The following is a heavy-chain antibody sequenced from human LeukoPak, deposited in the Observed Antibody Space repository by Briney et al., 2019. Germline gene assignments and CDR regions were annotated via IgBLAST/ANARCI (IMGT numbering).Heavy chain of an antibody. J-gene: IGHJ4*02. CDR3: ATENRVVPAASDY. CDR2: FDPEDGET. Sequence: ASVKVSCKASGGTFSSYAMHWVRQAPGKGLEWMGGFDPEDGETIYAQKFQGRVTMTEDTSTDTAYMELSSLRSEDTAVYYCATENRVVPAASDYWGQGTLVTVSS. CDR1: GGTFSSYA. D-gene: IGHD2-2*01. V-gene: IGHV1-24*01.